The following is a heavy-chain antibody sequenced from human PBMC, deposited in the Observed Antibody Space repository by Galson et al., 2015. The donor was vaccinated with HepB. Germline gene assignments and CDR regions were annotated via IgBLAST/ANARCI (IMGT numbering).Heavy chain of an antibody. D-gene: IGHD4-17*01. V-gene: IGHV3-48*02. Sequence: SLRLSCAASGFTFRSYSMNWVRQAPGKGLEWLSYISSSSITKYYADSVKGRFTISRDNAKNSLHLQMNSLRDEDTAVYYCARDRYGDYVQSSGYFDSWGQGTLVTVSS. CDR3: ARDRYGDYVQSSGYFDS. CDR2: ISSSSITK. CDR1: GFTFRSYS. J-gene: IGHJ4*02.